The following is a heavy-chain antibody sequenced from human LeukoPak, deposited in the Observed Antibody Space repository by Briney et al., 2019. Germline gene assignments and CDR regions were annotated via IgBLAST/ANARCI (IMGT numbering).Heavy chain of an antibody. D-gene: IGHD4-17*01. J-gene: IGHJ3*02. CDR3: ARDTVTRAFDI. Sequence: GGSLRLSCAASGFTFSSYSMNWVRQAPGKGLEWVSYISSSSSTIYYADSVKGRFTISRDNAKNSLYLQMNSLRAEDTAVYYCARDTVTRAFDIWGQGTMVTVSS. V-gene: IGHV3-48*04. CDR1: GFTFSSYS. CDR2: ISSSSSTI.